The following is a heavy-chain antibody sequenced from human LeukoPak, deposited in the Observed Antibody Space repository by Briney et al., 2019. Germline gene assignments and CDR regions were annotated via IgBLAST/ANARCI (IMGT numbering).Heavy chain of an antibody. CDR2: IYPADSDT. D-gene: IGHD3-10*01. CDR3: ARQSRDGSKTRGYYFDH. Sequence: GESLKISCQVSGYSFTDYWIGWVRQMPGKGLESKGIIYPADSDTAYSPFFQGQVTISADKSIRTVSLQWSSLKASDTAMYYCARQSRDGSKTRGYYFDHWGQGTLVTVSS. J-gene: IGHJ4*02. CDR1: GYSFTDYW. V-gene: IGHV5-51*01.